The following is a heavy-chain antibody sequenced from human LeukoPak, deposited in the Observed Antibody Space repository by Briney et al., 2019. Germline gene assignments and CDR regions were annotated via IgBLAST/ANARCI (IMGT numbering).Heavy chain of an antibody. CDR2: ISAYNGNT. V-gene: IGHV1-18*01. J-gene: IGHJ5*02. Sequence: ASVKVSCKASGYTFTSNGITWVRQAPGQGLEWMGWISAYNGNTNYAQKVQGRVTMTTDTSTNTAYMELRSLRSDDTAVYYCARDSYDYVWGSYRTLNSWGQGTLVTVSS. CDR3: ARDSYDYVWGSYRTLNS. D-gene: IGHD3-16*02. CDR1: GYTFTSNG.